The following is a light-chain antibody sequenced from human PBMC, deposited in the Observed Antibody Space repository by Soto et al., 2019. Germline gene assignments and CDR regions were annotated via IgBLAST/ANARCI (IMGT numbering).Light chain of an antibody. CDR1: QSVSSN. V-gene: IGKV3-15*01. Sequence: EIVMTQSPATLSVSPGERATLSCRASQSVSSNLAWYQQKPGQAHRLLIYGASTRATGITARFSGSRSGTEFTLTISSLQSEDFAVYYCQQYNNWPPRTFGQGTKVEIK. CDR2: GAS. J-gene: IGKJ1*01. CDR3: QQYNNWPPRT.